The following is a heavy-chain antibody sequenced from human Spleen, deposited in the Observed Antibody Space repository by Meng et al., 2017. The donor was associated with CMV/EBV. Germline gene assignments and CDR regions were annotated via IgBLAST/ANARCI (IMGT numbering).Heavy chain of an antibody. CDR3: AKVAGKDFWSGLYGGYYNGMDV. CDR1: GFTFSSYA. D-gene: IGHD3-3*01. V-gene: IGHV3-23*01. CDR2: ISGSGGST. Sequence: GESLKISCAASGFTFSSYAMSWVRQAPGKGLEWVSAISGSGGSTYYADSVKGRFTISRDNSKSTLYLQMSRLTAEDTAVYYCAKVAGKDFWSGLYGGYYNGMDVWGQGTTVTVSS. J-gene: IGHJ6*02.